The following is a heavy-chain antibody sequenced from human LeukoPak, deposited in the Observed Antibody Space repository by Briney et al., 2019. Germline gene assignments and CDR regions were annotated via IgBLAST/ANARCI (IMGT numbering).Heavy chain of an antibody. D-gene: IGHD3-22*01. CDR3: ARGYFDSRGYSNEFDY. J-gene: IGHJ4*02. CDR2: IYHTGST. Sequence: SETLSLTCTVSGASISSSHWSWIRQSPGKGLEWIGYIYHTGSTKYNPSLESRVTIPVDTSKNQFSLKLTSVTAADTAVYYCARGYFDSRGYSNEFDYWGQGALVTVSS. V-gene: IGHV4-59*01. CDR1: GASISSSH.